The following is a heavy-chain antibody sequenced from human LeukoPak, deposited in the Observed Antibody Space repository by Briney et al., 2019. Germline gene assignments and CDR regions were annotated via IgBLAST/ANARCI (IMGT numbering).Heavy chain of an antibody. CDR1: GYTFSSNY. CDR3: ARDLIAVAGKGLDY. D-gene: IGHD6-19*01. Sequence: ASVKASCKASGYTFSSNYMHWVRQAPGQGLEWMGIINPSGGSTNYAQKFQGRVTMTRDTSTSTVYMELSSLRSEDTAVYYCARDLIAVAGKGLDYWGQGTLVTASS. V-gene: IGHV1-46*01. J-gene: IGHJ4*02. CDR2: INPSGGST.